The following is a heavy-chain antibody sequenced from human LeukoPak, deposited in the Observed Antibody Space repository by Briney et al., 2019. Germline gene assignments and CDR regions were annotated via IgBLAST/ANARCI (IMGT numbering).Heavy chain of an antibody. V-gene: IGHV1-46*01. J-gene: IGHJ5*02. CDR2: INPSGSST. CDR1: GYSFTSHY. D-gene: IGHD1-26*01. CDR3: ARDNSVGDVAWWFDP. Sequence: ASVKVSCKASGYSFTSHYMRWVRQAPGQGLEWLGLINPSGSSTLYAQKFQGRVTMTRDMSTTTDYMELSSLRSEDTAFYYCARDNSVGDVAWWFDPWGQGTLVTVSS.